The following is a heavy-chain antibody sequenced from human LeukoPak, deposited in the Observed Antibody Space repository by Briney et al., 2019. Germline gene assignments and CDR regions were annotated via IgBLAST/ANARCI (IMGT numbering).Heavy chain of an antibody. CDR3: VRAFRGYSGYDAFDI. J-gene: IGHJ3*02. V-gene: IGHV6-1*01. D-gene: IGHD5-12*01. Sequence: SQTLSLTCAISGDSVSGNSGAWNWIRQPPSRGPEWLGRTYYRSKWRNDYSVSVKSRITINPDTSKNQFSLQLKSVTPGDTAVYYCVRAFRGYSGYDAFDIWGQGIMVTVSS. CDR2: TYYRSKWRN. CDR1: GDSVSGNSGA.